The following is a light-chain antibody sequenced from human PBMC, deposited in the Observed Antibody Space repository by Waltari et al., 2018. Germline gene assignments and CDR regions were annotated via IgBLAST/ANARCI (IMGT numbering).Light chain of an antibody. CDR1: SSAIGGYDY. Sequence: QSALTQPASVSGSPGQSITISCSGTSSAIGGYDYFPWYQQYQGIAPKLIIYDVTNRPSGVSNRFSGSKSGYTASLTISGLQAADEAHYYCTSYTRKHTWVFGGGTKVTVL. CDR3: TSYTRKHTWV. V-gene: IGLV2-14*03. J-gene: IGLJ3*02. CDR2: DVT.